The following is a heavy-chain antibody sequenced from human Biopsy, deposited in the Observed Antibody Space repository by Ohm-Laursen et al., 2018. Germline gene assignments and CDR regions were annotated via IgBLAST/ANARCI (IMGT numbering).Heavy chain of an antibody. D-gene: IGHD3-10*01. V-gene: IGHV4-61*01. Sequence: GTLSLTWSVSDASASSGRYYWTWIRPPPRKPLEWIGYFYSSGTTRYNPSLESRLSISMDTSKNEVSLRLTSMTAADTAVYFCARAPADQYAARNYYSSHAFDMWGQGTKVTVSS. CDR2: FYSSGTT. CDR1: DASASSGRYY. CDR3: ARAPADQYAARNYYSSHAFDM. J-gene: IGHJ3*02.